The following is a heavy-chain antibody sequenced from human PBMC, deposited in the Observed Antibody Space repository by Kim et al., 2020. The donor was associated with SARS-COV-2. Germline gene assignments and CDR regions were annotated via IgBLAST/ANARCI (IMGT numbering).Heavy chain of an antibody. V-gene: IGHV1-3*01. CDR2: INGGNGDT. Sequence: ASVKVSCKASGYTFTLYAMQWVRQAPGQRPEWMGYINGGNGDTKYSQNFQGRVTFTRVTSATTFYMELSSLRSEDTAVYYCARDLLSDREFLLDYWGQGALVTVSS. CDR1: GYTFTLYA. J-gene: IGHJ4*02. CDR3: ARDLLSDREFLLDY. D-gene: IGHD3-10*01.